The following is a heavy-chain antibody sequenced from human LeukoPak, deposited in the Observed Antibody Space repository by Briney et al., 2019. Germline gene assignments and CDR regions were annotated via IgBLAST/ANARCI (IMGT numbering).Heavy chain of an antibody. V-gene: IGHV3-9*01. CDR1: AFSLNAYN. CDR2: ISWNSGSI. CDR3: AKATSSELEFDY. Sequence: GGSLRLSCAASAFSLNAYNMNWVRQAPGKGLEWVSGISWNSGSIGYADSVKGRFTISRDNAKNSLYLQMNSLRAEDTALYYCAKATSSELEFDYWGQGTLVTVSS. J-gene: IGHJ4*02. D-gene: IGHD1-26*01.